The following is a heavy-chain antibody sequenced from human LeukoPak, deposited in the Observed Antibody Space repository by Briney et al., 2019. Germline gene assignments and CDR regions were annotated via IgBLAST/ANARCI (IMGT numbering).Heavy chain of an antibody. CDR1: GYTFTSYG. J-gene: IGHJ6*02. CDR2: ISAYNGNT. CDR3: AREGYCSSTSCYTTPFDHYYGMDV. Sequence: GASVKVSCKASGYTFTSYGISWVRQAPGQGLEWMGWISAYNGNTNYAQKLQGRVTMTTDTSTSTAYMELRSLRSDDTAVYYCAREGYCSSTSCYTTPFDHYYGMDVWGQGTTVTVSS. D-gene: IGHD2-2*02. V-gene: IGHV1-18*01.